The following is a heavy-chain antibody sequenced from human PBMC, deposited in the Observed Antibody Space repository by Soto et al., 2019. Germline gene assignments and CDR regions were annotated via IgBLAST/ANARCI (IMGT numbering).Heavy chain of an antibody. Sequence: GWSLRLSCAASGFTFSSYAMSWVRQSPGKGLEWVSAISGSGGSTYYADSVKGRFTSSRDNSKNTLYLQMNSLRAEDTAVYSCAKPPDRLGTWFDPWGQGTLVTVSS. CDR2: ISGSGGST. D-gene: IGHD6-19*01. V-gene: IGHV3-23*01. CDR1: GFTFSSYA. CDR3: AKPPDRLGTWFDP. J-gene: IGHJ5*02.